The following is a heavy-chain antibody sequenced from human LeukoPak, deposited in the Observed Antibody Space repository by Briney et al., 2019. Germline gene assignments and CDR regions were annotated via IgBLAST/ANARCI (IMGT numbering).Heavy chain of an antibody. Sequence: SETLSLTCAVYGGFFSGYYWSWIRQPPGKGLEWIGEINHSGSTNYNPSLKSRVTISVDTSKNQFSLKLSSVTAADTAVYYCARGPLGYCSSTSCLRFDPWGQGTLVTVSS. V-gene: IGHV4-34*01. CDR3: ARGPLGYCSSTSCLRFDP. J-gene: IGHJ5*02. D-gene: IGHD2-2*01. CDR2: INHSGST. CDR1: GGFFSGYY.